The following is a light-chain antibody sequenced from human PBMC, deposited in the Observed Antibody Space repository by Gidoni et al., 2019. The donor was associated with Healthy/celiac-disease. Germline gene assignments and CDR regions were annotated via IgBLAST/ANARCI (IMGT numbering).Light chain of an antibody. V-gene: IGKV1-39*01. CDR1: ECISSY. J-gene: IGKJ2*01. CDR3: QQSYSTPVT. CDR2: AAS. Sequence: DIRMSQPPSSLSASVGDRVTITCRASECISSYLNWYQQKPGKAPELRIYAASSLQSGVPARFSGSGSGTDFTLTISSLQPEDFATYYCQQSYSTPVTFGQGTKLEIK.